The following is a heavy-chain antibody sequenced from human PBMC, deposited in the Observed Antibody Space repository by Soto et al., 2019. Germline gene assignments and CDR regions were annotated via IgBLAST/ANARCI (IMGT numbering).Heavy chain of an antibody. Sequence: QLQLQESGPGLVKPSETLSLTCTVSGGSISSSSYYWGWIRQPPGKGLEWIGSIYYSGSTYYNPSLKSRVTISVDTSTNQFSLKLSSVTAADTAVYYCARQDYDFWSGYYYYYYMDVWGKGTTVTVSS. CDR3: ARQDYDFWSGYYYYYYMDV. D-gene: IGHD3-3*01. CDR2: IYYSGST. CDR1: GGSISSSSYY. V-gene: IGHV4-39*01. J-gene: IGHJ6*03.